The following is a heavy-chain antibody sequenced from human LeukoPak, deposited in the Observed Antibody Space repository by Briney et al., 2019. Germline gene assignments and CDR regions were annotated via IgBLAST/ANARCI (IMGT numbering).Heavy chain of an antibody. CDR1: GFTVSSNY. CDR3: ARAFIGDSPYYFDY. V-gene: IGHV3-53*01. D-gene: IGHD4-17*01. J-gene: IGHJ4*02. CDR2: IYSGGST. Sequence: GGSLRLSCAASGFTVSSNYMSWVRQAPGKGLEWVSVIYSGGSTYYADSVKGRFTISRDNSKNTLYLQMNSLRAEDTAVYYCARAFIGDSPYYFDYGGQGPLVTVSS.